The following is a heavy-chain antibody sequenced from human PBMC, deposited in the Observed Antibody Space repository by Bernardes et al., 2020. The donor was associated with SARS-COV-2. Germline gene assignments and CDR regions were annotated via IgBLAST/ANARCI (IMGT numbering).Heavy chain of an antibody. CDR3: AKYTVKSSPRGLVILDFDY. Sequence: GGSLRLSCAASGFTFSSYAMSWVRQAPGKGLEWVSAISGSGGSTYYADSVKGRFTISRDNSKNTLYLQMNSLRAEDTAVYYCAKYTVKSSPRGLVILDFDYWGQGTLVTVSS. V-gene: IGHV3-23*01. J-gene: IGHJ4*02. CDR1: GFTFSSYA. D-gene: IGHD3-9*01. CDR2: ISGSGGST.